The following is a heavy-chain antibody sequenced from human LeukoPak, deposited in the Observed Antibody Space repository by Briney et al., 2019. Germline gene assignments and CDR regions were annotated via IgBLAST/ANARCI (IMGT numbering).Heavy chain of an antibody. J-gene: IGHJ4*02. CDR2: ISAYNGNT. CDR3: AVGPNYYGSGSSFDY. Sequence: GASVNVSCKASGYTFTSYGISWVRQAPGQGLEWMGWISAYNGNTNYAQKLQGRVTMTTDTSTSTAYMELRSLRSDDTAVYYCAVGPNYYGSGSSFDYWGQGTLVTVSS. D-gene: IGHD3-10*01. V-gene: IGHV1-18*01. CDR1: GYTFTSYG.